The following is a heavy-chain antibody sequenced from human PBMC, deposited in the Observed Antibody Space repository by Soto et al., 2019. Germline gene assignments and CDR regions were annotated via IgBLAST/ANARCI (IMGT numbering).Heavy chain of an antibody. V-gene: IGHV4-59*13. Sequence: SETLSLTCTISGGPFGTNYWSWIRQAPGKGLEWIGYTYHTGSTKYNPSLKSRATISVDTSKNQFSLTLNSAAAADTAVYYCAKDSAGRGPFDPWGQGILVPVSS. CDR3: AKDSAGRGPFDP. CDR1: GGPFGTNY. J-gene: IGHJ5*02. D-gene: IGHD3-10*01. CDR2: TYHTGST.